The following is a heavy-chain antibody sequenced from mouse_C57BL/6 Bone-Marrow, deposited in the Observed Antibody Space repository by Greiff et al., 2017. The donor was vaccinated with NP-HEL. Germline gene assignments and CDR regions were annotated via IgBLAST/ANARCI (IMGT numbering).Heavy chain of an antibody. V-gene: IGHV5-16*01. CDR3: ARRGTTVVANWYFDV. Sequence: EVQLQESEGGLVQPGSSMKLSCTASGFTFSDYYMAWVRQVPEKGLEWVANINYDGSSTYYLDSLKSRFIISRDNAKNILYLQMSSLKSEDTATYYCARRGTTVVANWYFDVWGTGTTVTVSS. D-gene: IGHD1-1*01. CDR2: INYDGSST. CDR1: GFTFSDYY. J-gene: IGHJ1*03.